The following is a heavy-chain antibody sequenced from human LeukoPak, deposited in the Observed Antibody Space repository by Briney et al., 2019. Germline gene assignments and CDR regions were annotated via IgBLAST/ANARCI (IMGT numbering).Heavy chain of an antibody. D-gene: IGHD2-2*01. Sequence: ASVKVSCRASGYTFTSYGISWVRQAPGEGLEWIGWISAYNGNTNYAQKPQGRVTMTTDTSTSTAYMELRSLRSDDTAVYYCARHGPFCSSTSCPFDYWGQGTLVTVSS. V-gene: IGHV1-18*01. CDR3: ARHGPFCSSTSCPFDY. CDR1: GYTFTSYG. CDR2: ISAYNGNT. J-gene: IGHJ4*02.